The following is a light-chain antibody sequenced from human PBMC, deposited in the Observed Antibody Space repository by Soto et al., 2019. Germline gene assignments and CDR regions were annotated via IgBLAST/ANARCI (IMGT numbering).Light chain of an antibody. CDR2: SNN. Sequence: QAVVTQPPSASGTPGQRVTISCSGSASNIGGNSANWYQQFPGMAPKLLIFSNNQRPSGVPDRFSGSKSGTSASLAISGPQSGDEATYYCAAWDDALSGFVFATGTKLTVL. J-gene: IGLJ1*01. CDR1: ASNIGGNS. V-gene: IGLV1-44*01. CDR3: AAWDDALSGFV.